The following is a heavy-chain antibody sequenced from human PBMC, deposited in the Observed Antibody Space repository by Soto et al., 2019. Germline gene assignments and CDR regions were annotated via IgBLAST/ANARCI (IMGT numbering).Heavy chain of an antibody. CDR1: GFNFDEYA. CDR3: Y. V-gene: IGHV3-9*01. CDR2: ISWNSGNI. J-gene: IGHJ4*02. Sequence: EVQLVESGGGLVQPGRSLRLSCAASGFNFDEYAMHWVRQAPGKGLEWVSSISWNSGNIGYADSVKGRFTISRDNAKNSLYLQMNSVRGEDTALYYDYWGQGTLVTVSS.